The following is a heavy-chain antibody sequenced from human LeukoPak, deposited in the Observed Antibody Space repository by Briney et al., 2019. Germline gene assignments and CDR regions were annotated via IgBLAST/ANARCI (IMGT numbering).Heavy chain of an antibody. J-gene: IGHJ3*02. CDR3: AARSLAGSDAFDI. V-gene: IGHV1-58*01. CDR1: GFTFTSSA. D-gene: IGHD3-16*01. CDR2: IVVGSGNT. Sequence: ASVKVSCKASGFTFTSSAVQWVRQARGQRLEWIGWIVVGSGNTNYAQKFQERVTITRDMSTSTAYMEPSSLRSEDTAVYCCAARSLAGSDAFDIWGQGTMVTVSS.